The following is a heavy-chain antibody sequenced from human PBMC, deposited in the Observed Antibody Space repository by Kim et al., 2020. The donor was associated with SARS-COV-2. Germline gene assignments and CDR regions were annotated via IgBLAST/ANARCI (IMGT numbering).Heavy chain of an antibody. CDR2: IRKKAEGGTT. D-gene: IGHD3-10*01. V-gene: IGHV3-49*03. Sequence: GGSLRLSCTASGFTFGDYTMTWIRQAPGKGMEWVGFIRKKAEGGTTEYAASVKGRFSISRDDSKSIVYLQMNSLKTEDTAVYYCTIDHPRLLAYWGQGTLVTVSS. J-gene: IGHJ4*02. CDR1: GFTFGDYT. CDR3: TIDHPRLLAY.